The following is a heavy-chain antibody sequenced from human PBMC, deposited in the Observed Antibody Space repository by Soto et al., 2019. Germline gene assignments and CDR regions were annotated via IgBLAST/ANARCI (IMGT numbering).Heavy chain of an antibody. CDR1: GFTFSDNL. D-gene: IGHD3-16*01. CDR3: GRCMRSVVPGGSGAVAV. V-gene: IGHV1-3*01. Sequence: QVQLVQSGAELKKPGASVNISCTASGFTFSDNLINWVRQVPGQGLEWMGWLNPDTVNTRYSETFQGSVTTSRHPPASIAYLELTVLEQEVRALYGCGRCMRSVVPGGSGAVAVWGQGTMTTVSS. CDR2: LNPDTVNT. J-gene: IGHJ3*01.